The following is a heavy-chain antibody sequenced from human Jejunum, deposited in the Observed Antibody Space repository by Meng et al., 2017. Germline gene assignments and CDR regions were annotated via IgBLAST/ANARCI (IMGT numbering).Heavy chain of an antibody. J-gene: IGHJ4*02. CDR3: VRQPKVAGVDY. V-gene: IGHV5-51*01. CDR2: ISPGDSET. D-gene: IGHD6-19*01. Sequence: GGSLRLSCKGSGYSFTSYWIGWVRQMPGKGLEWMGIISPGDSETRYSPSFQGQVTISADKSINTAYLQWSSLKASDTAIYYCVRQPKVAGVDYWGQGTLVTVSS. CDR1: GYSFTSYW.